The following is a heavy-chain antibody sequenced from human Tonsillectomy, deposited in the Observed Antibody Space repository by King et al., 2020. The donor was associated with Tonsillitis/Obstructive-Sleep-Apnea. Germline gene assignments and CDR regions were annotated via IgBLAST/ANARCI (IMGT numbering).Heavy chain of an antibody. J-gene: IGHJ6*03. Sequence: QLQESGPGLVKPSETLSLTCTVSGGSISSYYWSWIRQPPGKGLEWIGYIYYSGSTNYNPSLKSRVTISVDTSKNQFSLKLSSVTAADTAVYYCAREAPRRNGYYYYYMDVWGKGTTVTVSS. V-gene: IGHV4-59*01. CDR1: GGSISSYY. CDR2: IYYSGST. CDR3: AREAPRRNGYYYYYMDV. D-gene: IGHD2-8*01.